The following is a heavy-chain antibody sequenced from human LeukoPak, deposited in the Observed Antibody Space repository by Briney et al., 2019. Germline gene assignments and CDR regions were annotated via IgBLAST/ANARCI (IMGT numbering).Heavy chain of an antibody. Sequence: GGSQRLSCAASGFTFSSYAMSWVRQAPGKGLEWVSAISGSGGSTYYADSVKGRFTISRDNSKNTLYLQMDSLRAEDTAVYYCARAVAAATYYFDYWGQGTLVTVSS. CDR3: ARAVAAATYYFDY. CDR2: ISGSGGST. V-gene: IGHV3-23*01. J-gene: IGHJ4*02. D-gene: IGHD6-13*01. CDR1: GFTFSSYA.